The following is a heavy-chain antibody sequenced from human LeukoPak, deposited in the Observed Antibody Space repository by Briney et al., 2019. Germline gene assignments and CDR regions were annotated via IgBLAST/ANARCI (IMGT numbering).Heavy chain of an antibody. CDR3: ARDASYHEEPWYFDY. CDR2: ISGRDNSI. Sequence: TGGSLRLSCEASGFTFRTHSMSWVRQAPGKGLEWVSYISGRDNSIYYADSVRGRFTMSRDNAKASLFLQMDSLRAEDTAVYFCARDASYHEEPWYFDYWGRGTLVSVSS. CDR1: GFTFRTHS. J-gene: IGHJ4*02. V-gene: IGHV3-48*01.